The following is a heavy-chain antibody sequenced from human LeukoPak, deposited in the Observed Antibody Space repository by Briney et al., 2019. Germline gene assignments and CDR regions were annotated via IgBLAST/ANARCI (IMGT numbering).Heavy chain of an antibody. V-gene: IGHV3-30*02. CDR2: IRYDGSNT. Sequence: PGGSLRLSCATSGFTFSTSGMHWGRQAPGKGLEWVAFIRYDGSNTYHADSVKGRFTVSRDNSKNTLFLQMSSLRDEDTAVYYCARDEKYYDILTGVWGQGTMVTVSS. J-gene: IGHJ3*01. CDR3: ARDEKYYDILTGV. D-gene: IGHD3-9*01. CDR1: GFTFSTSG.